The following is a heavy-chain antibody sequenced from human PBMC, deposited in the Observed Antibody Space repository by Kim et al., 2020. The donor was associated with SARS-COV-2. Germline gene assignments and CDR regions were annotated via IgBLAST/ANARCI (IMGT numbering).Heavy chain of an antibody. J-gene: IGHJ6*02. Sequence: SETLSLTCTVSGSSISSSSYYWGWIRQPPGKGLEWIGSIYYSGSTYYNPSLKSRVTISVDTSKNQFSLKLSSVTAADTAVYYCARDLLTMVRGAKDYYGMDVWGQGTTVTVSS. D-gene: IGHD3-10*01. CDR3: ARDLLTMVRGAKDYYGMDV. CDR2: IYYSGST. V-gene: IGHV4-39*07. CDR1: GSSISSSSYY.